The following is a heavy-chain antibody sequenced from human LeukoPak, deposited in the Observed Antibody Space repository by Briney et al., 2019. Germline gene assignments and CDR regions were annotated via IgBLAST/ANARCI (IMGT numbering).Heavy chain of an antibody. CDR3: ARSIVVVGSAFDI. V-gene: IGHV4-31*03. J-gene: IGHJ3*02. CDR2: IYYSGST. Sequence: SETLSLTCTVSGYSISSGYYWGRIRQHPGKGLEWMGYIYYSGSTYYNPSLKSRVTTSVDTSKNQFSLKLSSVTAADTAVYYCARSIVVVGSAFDIWGQGTMVTVSS. D-gene: IGHD2-15*01. CDR1: GYSISSGYY.